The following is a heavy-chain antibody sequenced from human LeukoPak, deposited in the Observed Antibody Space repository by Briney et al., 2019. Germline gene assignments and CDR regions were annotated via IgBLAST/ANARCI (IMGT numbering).Heavy chain of an antibody. Sequence: ASVKVSCKACGYTFTSYDINWVRQATGQGLEWMGWMNPNSGNTGYAQKFQGRVTMTRNTSISTAYMELSSLRSEDTAVYYCARGRGDGYNLYYYYMDVWGKGTTVTVSS. J-gene: IGHJ6*03. CDR2: MNPNSGNT. CDR1: GYTFTSYD. V-gene: IGHV1-8*01. D-gene: IGHD5-24*01. CDR3: ARGRGDGYNLYYYYMDV.